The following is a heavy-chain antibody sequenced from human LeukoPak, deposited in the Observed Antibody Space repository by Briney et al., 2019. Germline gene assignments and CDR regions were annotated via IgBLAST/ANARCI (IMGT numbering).Heavy chain of an antibody. J-gene: IGHJ5*02. D-gene: IGHD2/OR15-2a*01. Sequence: PGGSLRHSCAASGFTFSNYGMHWVRQAPGKGLEWVAVIWYDGSDRYYADSVKGRFTISRDNSKNMVYLQMDSLRAEDTAVYYCTFFDAWGQGTLVTVSS. CDR1: GFTFSNYG. CDR2: IWYDGSDR. V-gene: IGHV3-33*01. CDR3: TFFDA.